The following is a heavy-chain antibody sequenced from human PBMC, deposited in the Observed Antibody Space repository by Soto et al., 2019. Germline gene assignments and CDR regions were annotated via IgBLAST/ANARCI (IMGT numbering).Heavy chain of an antibody. V-gene: IGHV3-33*06. J-gene: IGHJ4*02. D-gene: IGHD1-1*01. Sequence: AGGSLRLSCAASGFTFSSYGMHWGRQAPGKGLERVAVIWYEGSNKYYAESVKGRFTISRDNSKNTLYLQMNSLRAEYTAVYYCAKDRPRRTSGYFFDYWGQGTPVTVSS. CDR2: IWYEGSNK. CDR1: GFTFSSYG. CDR3: AKDRPRRTSGYFFDY.